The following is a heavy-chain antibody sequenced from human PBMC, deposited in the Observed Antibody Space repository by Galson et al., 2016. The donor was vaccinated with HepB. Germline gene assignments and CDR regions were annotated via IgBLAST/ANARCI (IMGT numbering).Heavy chain of an antibody. Sequence: SETLSLTCTVSGDSITTSYWSWIRQPPGMGLEWIAFSHYSGATSYSPSLHSRVTISVDTSKSQLSPRLRSVTAADTAVYYCARNAPKLGITDAFDIWGQGAMVTVSS. J-gene: IGHJ3*02. CDR3: ARNAPKLGITDAFDI. CDR1: GDSITTSY. CDR2: SHYSGAT. V-gene: IGHV4-59*01. D-gene: IGHD6-13*01.